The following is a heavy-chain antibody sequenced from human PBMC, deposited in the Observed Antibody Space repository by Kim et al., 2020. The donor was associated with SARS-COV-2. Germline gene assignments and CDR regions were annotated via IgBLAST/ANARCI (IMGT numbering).Heavy chain of an antibody. J-gene: IGHJ6*02. CDR1: GGSISSGGYY. D-gene: IGHD3-10*01. V-gene: IGHV4-31*03. CDR2: IYYSGST. CDR3: AREPFPGYGSGSYYNSYYGMDV. Sequence: SETLSLTCTVSGGSISSGGYYWSWIRQHPGKGLEWIGYIYYSGSTYYNPSLKSRVTISVDTSKNQFSLKLSSVTAADTAVYYCAREPFPGYGSGSYYNSYYGMDVWGQGTTVTVSS.